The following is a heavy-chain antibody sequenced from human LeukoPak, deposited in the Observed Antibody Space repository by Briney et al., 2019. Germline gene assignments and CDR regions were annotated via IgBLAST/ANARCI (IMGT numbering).Heavy chain of an antibody. V-gene: IGHV3-13*01. J-gene: IGHJ4*02. CDR3: VREARGYHYTYFDY. CDR1: GFTLGSHD. D-gene: IGHD5-12*01. CDR2: VSSGFHA. Sequence: GGSLRLSCTASGFTLGSHDMHWVRHIPGQGLEWVAAVSSGFHAFFADSVQGRFTFSREDARNSLYLQMNSLGAGDTAVYYCVREARGYHYTYFDYWGQGTLVTVSS.